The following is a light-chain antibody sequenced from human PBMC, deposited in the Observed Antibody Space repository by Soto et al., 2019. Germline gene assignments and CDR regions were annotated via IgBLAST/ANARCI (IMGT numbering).Light chain of an antibody. J-gene: IGLJ1*01. CDR1: SSDVGAYDF. CDR3: SSYTTSSTRV. Sequence: QSVLTQPASVSGSPGQSITISCTGTSSDVGAYDFVSWYQQHPDKAPKLMIYEVRNRPSGVSNRFSGSKSVNTATLTISGLQAEDDADYYCSSYTTSSTRVFGTGTKVTVL. V-gene: IGLV2-14*03. CDR2: EVR.